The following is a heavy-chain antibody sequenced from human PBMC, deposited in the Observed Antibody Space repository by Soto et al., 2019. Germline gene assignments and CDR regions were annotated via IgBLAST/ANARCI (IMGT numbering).Heavy chain of an antibody. CDR3: ARECGNYYGSGSYYRRQPFDI. J-gene: IGHJ3*02. V-gene: IGHV1-2*04. CDR1: GYTFTGYY. CDR2: INPNSGGT. Sequence: ASVKVSCKASGYTFTGYYMHWVRQAPGQGLEWMGWINPNSGGTNYAQKFQSWVTMTRDTSISTAYMELSRLRSDDTAVYYCARECGNYYGSGSYYRRQPFDIWGQGTMVTVSS. D-gene: IGHD3-10*01.